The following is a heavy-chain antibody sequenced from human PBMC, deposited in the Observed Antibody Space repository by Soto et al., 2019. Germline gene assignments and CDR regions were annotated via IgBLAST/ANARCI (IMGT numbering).Heavy chain of an antibody. V-gene: IGHV5-51*01. J-gene: IGHJ3*02. Sequence: ESLKISCKVSGYSFNNYWIAWVRQRPGTGLEWMGIIYPSNSGTRYSPSFQGQVTISADESISTAYLQWSSLKASDTAMYYCARDTNYYDGSRYYDTFDIWGPGTLVTVSS. CDR3: ARDTNYYDGSRYYDTFDI. CDR2: IYPSNSGT. CDR1: GYSFNNYW. D-gene: IGHD3-22*01.